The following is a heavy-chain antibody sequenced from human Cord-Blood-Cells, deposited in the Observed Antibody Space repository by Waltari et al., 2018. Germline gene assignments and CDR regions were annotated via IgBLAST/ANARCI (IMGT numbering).Heavy chain of an antibody. V-gene: IGHV4-39*01. CDR2: IYYSGSN. CDR3: ARQGVTMVRRTFDP. J-gene: IGHJ5*02. Sequence: QLQLQESGPGLVKPSETLSLTCTVSGGSISSSSYYWGWIRQPPGKGLEWIGSIYYSGSNYYNPSLKSGVTISVDTSKNQFSLKLSSVTAADTAVYYCARQGVTMVRRTFDPWGQGTLVTVSS. D-gene: IGHD3-10*01. CDR1: GGSISSSSYY.